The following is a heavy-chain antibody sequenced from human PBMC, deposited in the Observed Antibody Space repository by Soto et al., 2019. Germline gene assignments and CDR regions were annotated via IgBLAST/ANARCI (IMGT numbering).Heavy chain of an antibody. CDR3: ARDGYSSSYYSYYYYGMDV. D-gene: IGHD6-6*01. CDR2: ISSGSTTI. CDR1: GFTFSSYS. V-gene: IGHV3-48*02. Sequence: GGSLRLSCAASGFTFSSYSMNWVRQAPGKGLEWVSYISSGSTTIYYADSVKGRFTISRDNAKNSLYLQMNSLRDEDTAVYYCARDGYSSSYYSYYYYGMDVWGQGTTVTVSS. J-gene: IGHJ6*02.